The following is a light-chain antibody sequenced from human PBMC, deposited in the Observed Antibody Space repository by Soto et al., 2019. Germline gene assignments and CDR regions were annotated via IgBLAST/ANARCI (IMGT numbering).Light chain of an antibody. CDR1: QSVSSSY. J-gene: IGKJ1*01. CDR3: QRYDSFRT. CDR2: AAT. V-gene: IGKV3-20*01. Sequence: EIVLTQSPGALSLSAGDRATLSCRASQSVSSSYLTWYQQRPGQAPRLLIYAATSRATGIPDRFSGSGSGTDFTLTITTLEPEDFAMYYCQRYDSFRTFGQGTKVDIK.